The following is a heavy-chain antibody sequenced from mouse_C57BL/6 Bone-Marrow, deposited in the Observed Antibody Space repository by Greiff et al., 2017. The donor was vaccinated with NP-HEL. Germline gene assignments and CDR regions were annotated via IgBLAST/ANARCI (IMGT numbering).Heavy chain of an antibody. CDR1: GFTFSSYG. D-gene: IGHD2-1*01. J-gene: IGHJ2*01. Sequence: EVQGVESGGDLVKPGGSLKLSCAASGFTFSSYGMSWVRQTPDKRLEWVATISSGGSYTYYPDSVKGRFTISRDNAKNTLYLQMSSLKSEDTAMYYCARRIYYDSDYWGQGTTLTVSS. CDR3: ARRIYYDSDY. CDR2: ISSGGSYT. V-gene: IGHV5-6*01.